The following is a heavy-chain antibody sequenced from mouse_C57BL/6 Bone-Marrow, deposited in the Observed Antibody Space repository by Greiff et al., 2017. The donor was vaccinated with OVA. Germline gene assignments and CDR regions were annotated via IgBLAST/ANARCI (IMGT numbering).Heavy chain of an antibody. J-gene: IGHJ4*01. CDR3: ATIVTTGYYAMDY. Sequence: QVQLQQSGPELVKPGASVKISCKASGYAFSSSWMNWVKQRPGKGLEWIGRIYPGDGDTNYNGKFKGKATLTADKSSSTAYMQLSSLTSEDSAVYFCATIVTTGYYAMDYWGQGTSVTVSS. D-gene: IGHD2-5*01. CDR1: GYAFSSSW. CDR2: IYPGDGDT. V-gene: IGHV1-82*01.